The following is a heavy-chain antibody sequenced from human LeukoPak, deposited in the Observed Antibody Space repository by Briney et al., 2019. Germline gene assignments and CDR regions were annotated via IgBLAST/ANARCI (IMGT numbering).Heavy chain of an antibody. CDR1: GYIFTGYY. D-gene: IGHD1-26*01. V-gene: IGHV1-2*02. J-gene: IGHJ5*02. CDR3: ARDNSVGDNAWWFDP. CDR2: INPNSGDT. Sequence: EASVKVSCKASGYIFTGYYMHWVRQAPGQGLEWMGWINPNSGDTNYAQKFQGRVTMTRNTSISTAYMELSSLRYEDTAIYYCARDNSVGDNAWWFDPWGQGTLVTVSS.